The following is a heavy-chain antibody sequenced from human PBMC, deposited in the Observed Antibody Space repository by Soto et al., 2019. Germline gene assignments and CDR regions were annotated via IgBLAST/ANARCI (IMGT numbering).Heavy chain of an antibody. Sequence: GGSLRLSSAASGFNFSNYAMHWVRQAPGKGLEWLAIISYEGSNKYSADSVKGRFTISRDPAKNALYLQMNSLRPEDTAVYYCAKAWAPVWAGRFLDSWGQGT. CDR1: GFNFSNYA. V-gene: IGHV3-30*18. D-gene: IGHD3-3*01. CDR3: AKAWAPVWAGRFLDS. CDR2: ISYEGSNK. J-gene: IGHJ5*01.